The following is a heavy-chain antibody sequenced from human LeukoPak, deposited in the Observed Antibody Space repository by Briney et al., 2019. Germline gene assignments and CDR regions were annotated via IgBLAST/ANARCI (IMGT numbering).Heavy chain of an antibody. J-gene: IGHJ4*02. Sequence: SETLSLTCAVYGGSFSGYYWSWIRQPPGKGLEWIGEINHSGSTNYNPSLKSRVTISVDTSKNQFSLKLSSVTAADTAVYYCARGLSSSGVAGDYWGQGTLVTVSS. CDR1: GGSFSGYY. V-gene: IGHV4-34*01. D-gene: IGHD6-6*01. CDR3: ARGLSSSGVAGDY. CDR2: INHSGST.